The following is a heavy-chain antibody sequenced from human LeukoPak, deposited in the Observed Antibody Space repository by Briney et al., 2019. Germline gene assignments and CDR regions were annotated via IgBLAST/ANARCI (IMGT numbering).Heavy chain of an antibody. CDR2: IWSDGSNK. J-gene: IGHJ5*02. CDR1: GFTFSNAW. Sequence: GGSLRLSCAASGFTFSNAWMSWVRPAPGKGLEWGAVIWSDGSNKYYADSVRGRFTISRDNSKNMLYLQMNSLRAEDTAVYYCARVTMVAAASYNWFVPWGQGTLVTVSS. V-gene: IGHV3-33*08. CDR3: ARVTMVAAASYNWFVP. D-gene: IGHD2-15*01.